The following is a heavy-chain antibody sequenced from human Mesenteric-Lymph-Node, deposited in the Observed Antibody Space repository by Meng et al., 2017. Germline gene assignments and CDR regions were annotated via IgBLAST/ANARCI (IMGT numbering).Heavy chain of an antibody. J-gene: IGHJ4*02. CDR3: ARLDQALDY. CDR1: GGSVSSGSYY. D-gene: IGHD3-9*01. Sequence: QVHRQESGPGLVRPSETLSLTCSVSGGSVSSGSYYWSWIRQPPGKGLEWIGYIYYSGATNYNPSLKSRVTISADTSKNQFSLNLKSMTAADTVVYYCARLDQALDYWGQGTLVTVSS. V-gene: IGHV4-61*01. CDR2: IYYSGAT.